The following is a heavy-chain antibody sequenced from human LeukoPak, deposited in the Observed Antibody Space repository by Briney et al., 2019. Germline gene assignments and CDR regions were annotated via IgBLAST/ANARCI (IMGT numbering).Heavy chain of an antibody. V-gene: IGHV3-23*01. CDR1: GFTFGSYG. CDR2: ITTTGATT. D-gene: IGHD3-22*01. Sequence: GGSLRLSCAASGFTFGSYGMSWVRQAPGKGLEWVAFITTTGATTSYAGSVKGRFTISRDKARDNLYMQMNSLRDEDTALYYCTIMHGYYDGSGYCVQWGQGTLVTVSS. CDR3: TIMHGYYDGSGYCVQ. J-gene: IGHJ4*02.